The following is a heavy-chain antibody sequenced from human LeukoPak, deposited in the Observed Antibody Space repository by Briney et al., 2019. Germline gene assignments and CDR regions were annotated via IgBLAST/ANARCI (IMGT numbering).Heavy chain of an antibody. J-gene: IGHJ4*02. CDR3: ARSLAKKLDY. V-gene: IGHV4-4*02. Sequence: SETLSLTCAVSGGSISSSNWWSWVRQPPGKGLEWIGEIYHSGTTNYNPSLKSRVTVSVDKSNNQFSLSLSSVTAADTAVYYCARSLAKKLDYWGQGALVTVSS. CDR2: IYHSGTT. CDR1: GGSISSSNW.